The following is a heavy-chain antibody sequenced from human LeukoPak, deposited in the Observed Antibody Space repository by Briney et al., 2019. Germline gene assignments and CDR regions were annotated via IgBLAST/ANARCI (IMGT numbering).Heavy chain of an antibody. CDR2: INENGDIA. CDR1: GFTFDDYA. D-gene: IGHD6-13*01. V-gene: IGHV3-43*02. Sequence: GRSLRLSCAASGFTFDDYAMHWVRQAPGKSLEWVSLINENGDIAYYGDSVRGRFTVSRDNAKNSLYLQMNSLTTEDMALYYCAKDTAAGGLYYFDYWGQGTLVTVSS. CDR3: AKDTAAGGLYYFDY. J-gene: IGHJ4*02.